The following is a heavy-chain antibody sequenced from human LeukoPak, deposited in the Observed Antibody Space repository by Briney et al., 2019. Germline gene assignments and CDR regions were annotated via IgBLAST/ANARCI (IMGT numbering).Heavy chain of an antibody. CDR1: GFTFSRHW. J-gene: IGHJ4*02. CDR2: IKEDGSEK. CDR3: AAINIAQLPIRVY. D-gene: IGHD5-24*01. V-gene: IGHV3-7*01. Sequence: PGGSLRLSCAASGFTFSRHWMSWVRQAPGKGLEWVANIKEDGSEKYCVDSVKGRFTISRDNAKNSLYLQMNSLRAEDTAVYYCAAINIAQLPIRVYWGQGTLVTVSS.